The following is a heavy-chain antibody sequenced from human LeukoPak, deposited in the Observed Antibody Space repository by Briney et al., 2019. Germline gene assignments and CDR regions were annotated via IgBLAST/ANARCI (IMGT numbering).Heavy chain of an antibody. CDR2: INHSGGT. D-gene: IGHD3-9*01. Sequence: SETLTLTCAVYGGSFSGYYWTWIRQSPGKGLEWIGEINHSGGTSYNPSLKSRVTISVDTSKNQFSLNLTSVTAADTAVYYCARDLTGSYFDFMPPWGQGTLVTVSS. CDR3: ARDLTGSYFDFMPP. V-gene: IGHV4-34*01. CDR1: GGSFSGYY. J-gene: IGHJ5*02.